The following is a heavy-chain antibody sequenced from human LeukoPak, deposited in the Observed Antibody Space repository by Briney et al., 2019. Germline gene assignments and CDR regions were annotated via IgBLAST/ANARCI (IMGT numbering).Heavy chain of an antibody. CDR2: IYSGGST. V-gene: IGHV3-53*01. J-gene: IGHJ4*02. CDR3: ARVIGSYYYY. CDR1: GFTFSNNY. Sequence: XGSLRLSCAASGFTFSNNYMSWVRQAPGKGLEWVSVIYSGGSTYYADSVKGRFTISRDNSKNTLCLQMNSLRAEDTAVYYCARVIGSYYYYWGQGTLVTVSS. D-gene: IGHD1-26*01.